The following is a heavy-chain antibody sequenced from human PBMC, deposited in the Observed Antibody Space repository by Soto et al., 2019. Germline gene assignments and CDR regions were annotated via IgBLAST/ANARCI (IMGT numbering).Heavy chain of an antibody. CDR3: ATYDYSNYVPWFDP. V-gene: IGHV3-30*03. CDR1: GFTFSNAW. Sequence: SLRLSCAASGFTFSNAWMNWVRQAPGQGLEWVAVISYDGSNKYYADSVKGRFTISRDNSKNTLYLQMNSLRAEDTAVYYCATYDYSNYVPWFDPWGQGTLVTVSS. D-gene: IGHD4-4*01. J-gene: IGHJ5*02. CDR2: ISYDGSNK.